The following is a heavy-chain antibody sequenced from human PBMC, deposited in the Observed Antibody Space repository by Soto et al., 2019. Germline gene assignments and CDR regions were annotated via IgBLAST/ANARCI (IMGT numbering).Heavy chain of an antibody. CDR2: IYYDGST. J-gene: IGHJ5*01. V-gene: IGHV4-39*01. Sequence: WETMSLTCSVSGGSITSTIDYWGWIRQSPGKGLEWIGNIYYDGSTFYNPSLKSRVTISVDTSKRQFSLRVSSVTAADTAVYYCARRGSASWGNWFDSWGHGTLVTVSS. CDR3: ARRGSASWGNWFDS. CDR1: GGSITSTIDY. D-gene: IGHD2-2*01.